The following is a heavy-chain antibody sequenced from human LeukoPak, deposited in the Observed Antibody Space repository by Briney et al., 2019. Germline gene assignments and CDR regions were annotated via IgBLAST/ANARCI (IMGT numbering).Heavy chain of an antibody. CDR3: ARLGYSGYDYDY. Sequence: SETLSLTCTVSGGSINSYYWSWIRQPAGKGLEWIGRIYSSGSTNYNPSLKSRVSMSVDTSKNQFSLKLTSVTAADTAVYYCARLGYSGYDYDYWGQGTLVTVSS. CDR2: IYSSGST. V-gene: IGHV4-4*07. D-gene: IGHD5-12*01. J-gene: IGHJ4*02. CDR1: GGSINSYY.